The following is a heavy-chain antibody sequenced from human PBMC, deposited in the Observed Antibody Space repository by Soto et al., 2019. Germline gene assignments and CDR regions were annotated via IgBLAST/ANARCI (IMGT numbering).Heavy chain of an antibody. CDR2: IYYSGST. CDR1: GGSISSSSYY. D-gene: IGHD2-15*01. CDR3: ARHRARYCSGGSCPPGGMDV. J-gene: IGHJ6*02. V-gene: IGHV4-39*01. Sequence: SETLSLTCTVSGGSISSSSYYWGWIRQPPGKGLEWIGSIYYSGSTYYNPSLKSRFTISVDTSKNQFSLKLSSVTAADTAVYYCARHRARYCSGGSCPPGGMDVWGQGTTVTVSS.